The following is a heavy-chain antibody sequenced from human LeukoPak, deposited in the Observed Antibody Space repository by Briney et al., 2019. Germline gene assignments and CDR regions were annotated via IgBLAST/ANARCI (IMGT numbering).Heavy chain of an antibody. J-gene: IGHJ6*02. Sequence: SETLSLTCAVYGGSFSGYYWSCIRQPPGKGLEWIGEINHSGSTNYNPSLKSRVTISVDTSKNQFSLKLSSVTAADTAVYYCARGPLYCSSTSCYDYYYYYYGMDVWGQGTTVTVSS. CDR1: GGSFSGYY. V-gene: IGHV4-34*01. D-gene: IGHD2-2*01. CDR2: INHSGST. CDR3: ARGPLYCSSTSCYDYYYYYYGMDV.